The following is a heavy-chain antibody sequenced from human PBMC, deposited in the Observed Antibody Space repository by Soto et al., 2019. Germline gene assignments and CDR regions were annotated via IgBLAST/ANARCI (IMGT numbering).Heavy chain of an antibody. CDR1: GYTFTSYA. J-gene: IGHJ4*02. CDR3: ARDLSRALDSSTAATSDY. Sequence: GASVKVSCKASGYTFTSYAMHWVRQAPGQRLEWMGWINAGNGNTKYSQKFQGRVTITRDTSASTAYMELSSLRSEDTAVYYCARDLSRALDSSTAATSDYWGQGTLVTVSS. D-gene: IGHD6-6*01. V-gene: IGHV1-3*01. CDR2: INAGNGNT.